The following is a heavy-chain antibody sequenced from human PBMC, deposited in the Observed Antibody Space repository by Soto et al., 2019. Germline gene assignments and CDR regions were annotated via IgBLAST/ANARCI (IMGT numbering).Heavy chain of an antibody. CDR3: ARGVTARVDY. J-gene: IGHJ4*02. CDR2: MQPSSGRT. Sequence: QVQLVQSGAEVREPGASVKVSCKASGYSFTGLDINWVRQTTGQGLEWMGWMQPSSGRTGYAQKFQGRVTMTRDTSINTAYMEFSSLTSDDTAFYYCARGVTARVDYWGQATLVTVSS. CDR1: GYSFTGLD. D-gene: IGHD2-21*02. V-gene: IGHV1-8*01.